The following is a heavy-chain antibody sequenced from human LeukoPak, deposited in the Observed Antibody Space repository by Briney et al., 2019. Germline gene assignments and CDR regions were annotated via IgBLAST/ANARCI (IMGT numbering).Heavy chain of an antibody. CDR3: ARDLSDYYGSGSYRPIDAFDI. J-gene: IGHJ3*02. Sequence: PSETPSLTCAVYGGSFSGYYWSWIRQPPGKGLEWIGEINHSGSPNYNPSLKSRVTILIDTSKNQFSLKLSPVTAADTAVYYCARDLSDYYGSGSYRPIDAFDIWGQGTMVTVSS. CDR2: INHSGSP. D-gene: IGHD3-10*01. V-gene: IGHV4-34*01. CDR1: GGSFSGYY.